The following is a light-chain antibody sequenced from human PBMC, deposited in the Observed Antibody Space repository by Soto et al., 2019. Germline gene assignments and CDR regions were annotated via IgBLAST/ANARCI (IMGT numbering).Light chain of an antibody. CDR1: SSDVGGYNY. CDR3: CSYAGRYTPYV. CDR2: DVS. V-gene: IGLV2-11*01. Sequence: QSVLTQPRSVSGSPGQSVTISCTGTSSDVGGYNYVSWYQQHPGKAPKLMIYDVSKRPSGVPDRFSGSKSGNTASLTISGLQAEDEADYYCCSYAGRYTPYVFGTGTKVTV. J-gene: IGLJ1*01.